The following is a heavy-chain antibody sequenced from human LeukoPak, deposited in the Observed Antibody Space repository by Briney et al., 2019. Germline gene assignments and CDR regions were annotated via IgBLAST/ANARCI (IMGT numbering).Heavy chain of an antibody. Sequence: GGSLRLSCAASGFTFSNYGMNWVRQAPGKGLEWVSAISGSGGSTYYADSVKGRFTISRDNSKNTLYLQMNSLRAEDTAVYYYAKGSIYYGSGSYGVVHWGQGTLVTVSS. J-gene: IGHJ4*02. D-gene: IGHD3-10*01. V-gene: IGHV3-23*01. CDR1: GFTFSNYG. CDR3: AKGSIYYGSGSYGVVH. CDR2: ISGSGGST.